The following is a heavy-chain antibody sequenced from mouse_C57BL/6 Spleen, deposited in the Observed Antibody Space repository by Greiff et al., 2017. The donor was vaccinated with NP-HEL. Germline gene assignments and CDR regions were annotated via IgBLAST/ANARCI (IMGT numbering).Heavy chain of an antibody. CDR1: GFNIKDDY. Sequence: EVMLVESGAELVRPGASVKLSCTASGFNIKDDYMHWVKQRPEQGLEWIGWIDPENGDTEYASKFQGKATITADTSSNTAYLQLSSLTSEDTAVYYCTLIAMDYWGQGTSVTVSS. J-gene: IGHJ4*01. CDR2: IDPENGDT. CDR3: TLIAMDY. V-gene: IGHV14-4*01.